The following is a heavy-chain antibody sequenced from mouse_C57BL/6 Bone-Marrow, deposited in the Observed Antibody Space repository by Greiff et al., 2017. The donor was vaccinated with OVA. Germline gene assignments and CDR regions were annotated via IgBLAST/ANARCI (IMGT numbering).Heavy chain of an antibody. J-gene: IGHJ2*01. CDR2: IYPGGGYT. V-gene: IGHV1-63*01. D-gene: IGHD1-1*01. CDR3: ARAYYYGSRGDYFDY. Sequence: QVQLKQSGAELVRPGTSVKMSCKASGYTFTNYWIGWAKQRPGHGLEWIGDIYPGGGYTNYNEKFKGKATLTADKSSSTAYMQFSSLTSEDSAIYDCARAYYYGSRGDYFDYWGQGTTLTVSS. CDR1: GYTFTNYW.